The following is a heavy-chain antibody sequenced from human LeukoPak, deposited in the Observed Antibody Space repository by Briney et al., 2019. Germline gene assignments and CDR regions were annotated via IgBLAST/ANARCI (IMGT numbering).Heavy chain of an antibody. V-gene: IGHV3-74*01. D-gene: IGHD1-26*01. CDR3: VRDGVGAPPFDY. CDR1: GFTFSSNW. Sequence: WGSLRLSCAASGFTFSSNWMHWVRQAPGKGLVWVSRIKGDGSGTSYADSVKGRFTISRDNAKNTLFLQMNSLRAEDTAVYYCVRDGVGAPPFDYWGQGALVTVPS. CDR2: IKGDGSGT. J-gene: IGHJ4*02.